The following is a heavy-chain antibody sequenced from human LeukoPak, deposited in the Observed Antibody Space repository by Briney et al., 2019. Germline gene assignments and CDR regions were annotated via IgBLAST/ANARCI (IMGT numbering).Heavy chain of an antibody. D-gene: IGHD3-22*01. J-gene: IGHJ3*02. CDR2: IYYSGST. CDR3: ARQRGCYDSSGYCPDAFDI. CDR1: GGSISSSSYY. Sequence: SETLSLTCTVSGGSISSSSYYWGWIRQPPGKGLEWIGSIYYSGSTYYNPSLKSRVTISVDTSKNQFSLKLSSVTAADTAVYYCARQRGCYDSSGYCPDAFDIWGQGTMVTVSS. V-gene: IGHV4-39*01.